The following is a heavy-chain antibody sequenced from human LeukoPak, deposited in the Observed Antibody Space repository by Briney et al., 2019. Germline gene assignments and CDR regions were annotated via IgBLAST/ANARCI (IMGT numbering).Heavy chain of an antibody. CDR1: GYTFTSYD. D-gene: IGHD5-24*01. J-gene: IGHJ5*02. CDR2: MNPTSGYT. CDR3: ARGGCRRRYTFSWFDP. V-gene: IGHV1-8*01. Sequence: GASVTVSCMASGYTFTSYDINWVRQAAGQGVEGMGWMNPTSGYTPYPQKFHGRATMPRNTSISTAYIELSSLSSEDTALYYCARGGCRRRYTFSWFDPWGQGTLVTVSS.